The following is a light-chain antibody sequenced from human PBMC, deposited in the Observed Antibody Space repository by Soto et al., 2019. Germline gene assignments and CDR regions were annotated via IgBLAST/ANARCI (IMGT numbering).Light chain of an antibody. CDR1: SSNIGTNY. Sequence: QSALTQPPSASGTPGQRVTISCSGSSSNIGTNYVYWYQHLPGTAPKLLINRNNQRPSGVPDRFSGSKSGTSASLAISGLRSEDEGDYYCATWDGNLSGVFGGGTKLTVL. V-gene: IGLV1-47*01. J-gene: IGLJ2*01. CDR3: ATWDGNLSGV. CDR2: RNN.